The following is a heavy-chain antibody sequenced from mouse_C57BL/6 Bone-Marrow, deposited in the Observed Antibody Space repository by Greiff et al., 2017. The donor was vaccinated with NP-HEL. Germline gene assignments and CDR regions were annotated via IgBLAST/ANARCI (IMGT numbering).Heavy chain of an antibody. V-gene: IGHV1-50*01. CDR1: GYTFTSYW. J-gene: IGHJ4*01. D-gene: IGHD2-4*01. CDR3: AREQDYYDYDGYAMDY. CDR2: IDPSDSYT. Sequence: QVQLQQPGAELVKPGASVKLSCKASGYTFTSYWMQWVKQRPGQGLEWIGEIDPSDSYTNYNQKFKGKATLTVDTSSSTAYMQLSSLTSEDSAVYYCAREQDYYDYDGYAMDYWGQGTSVTVSS.